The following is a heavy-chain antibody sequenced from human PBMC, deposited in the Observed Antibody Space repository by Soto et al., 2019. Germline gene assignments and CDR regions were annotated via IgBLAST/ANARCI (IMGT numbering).Heavy chain of an antibody. CDR1: GGSISSYY. J-gene: IGHJ5*02. CDR2: IYYSGST. V-gene: IGHV4-59*01. CDR3: ARGRWSYYDSSGYQHNWFDP. Sequence: SETLSLTCTVSGGSISSYYWSWIRQPPGKGLEWIGYIYYSGSTNYNPSLKSRVTISVDTSKNQFSLKLSSVTAADTAAYYCARGRWSYYDSSGYQHNWFDPWGQGTPVTVSS. D-gene: IGHD3-22*01.